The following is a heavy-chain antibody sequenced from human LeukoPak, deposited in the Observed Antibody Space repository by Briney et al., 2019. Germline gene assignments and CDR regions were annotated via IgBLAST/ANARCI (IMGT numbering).Heavy chain of an antibody. Sequence: GGSLRLSCAASGFTFSNHWMSWVRQAPGKGLEWVAHIKQDGSEKYYVDSVKGRFTISRDNAKNSLYLQMKSLRAEDTALYYCARDPLDHWGQGALVTVSS. CDR3: ARDPLDH. CDR1: GFTFSNHW. J-gene: IGHJ5*02. V-gene: IGHV3-7*01. CDR2: IKQDGSEK.